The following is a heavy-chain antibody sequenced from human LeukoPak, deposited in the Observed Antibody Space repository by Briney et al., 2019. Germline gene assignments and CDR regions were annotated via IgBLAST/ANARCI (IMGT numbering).Heavy chain of an antibody. V-gene: IGHV3-48*03. CDR2: ISSSGSTI. Sequence: GGSLRLSCAASGFMFSNYEMHWVRKAPGKGLEWVSYISSSGSTIYYADSVKGRFTISRDNAKNSLYLQMNSLRAEDTAVYYCARDRAVISGCFDYWGQGTLVTVSS. D-gene: IGHD6-19*01. CDR1: GFMFSNYE. CDR3: ARDRAVISGCFDY. J-gene: IGHJ4*02.